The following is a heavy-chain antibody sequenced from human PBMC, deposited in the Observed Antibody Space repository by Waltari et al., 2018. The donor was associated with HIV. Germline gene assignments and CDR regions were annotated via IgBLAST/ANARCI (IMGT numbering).Heavy chain of an antibody. J-gene: IGHJ4*02. CDR1: GSTFSGYG. CDR2: IRHDDSNR. Sequence: QVRLVESGGGVVPPGGSLRLSCAASGSTFSGYGIHWVRQAPGKGLEWVAFIRHDDSNRYYRDSVKGRFTISRDNSKNTVDLQMNNLKAEDTAVYYCGKDSNYFYDSTGYYCDFWGQGTLVTVSS. CDR3: GKDSNYFYDSTGYYCDF. D-gene: IGHD3-3*01. V-gene: IGHV3-30*02.